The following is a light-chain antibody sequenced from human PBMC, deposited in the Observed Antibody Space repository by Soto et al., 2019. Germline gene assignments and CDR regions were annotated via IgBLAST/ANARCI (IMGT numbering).Light chain of an antibody. CDR3: TSYTSSITPYV. J-gene: IGLJ1*01. Sequence: QSALTQPASVSGPPGQSITISCTGTSSDVGAYNYVSWYQHHPGKAPRLVIYDVTNRPSGISDRFSGSKSGNTASLTISGLLAEDEADYYCTSYTSSITPYVFGAGTKVTVL. CDR2: DVT. V-gene: IGLV2-14*01. CDR1: SSDVGAYNY.